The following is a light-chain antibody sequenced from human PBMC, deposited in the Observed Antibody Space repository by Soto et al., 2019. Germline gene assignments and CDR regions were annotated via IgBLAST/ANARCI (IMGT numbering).Light chain of an antibody. J-gene: IGKJ1*01. CDR1: QDVGRY. CDR3: QHYTNSPWT. V-gene: IGKV1-8*01. CDR2: GAS. Sequence: AIRMTQSPSSLSASAGDRVAIACRASQDVGRYLAWYQQKPGQAPKLLIYGASTLQSGVPSRFSGGGSGTDFTLTISCLQSEDFATYYCQHYTNSPWTFGQGTKVEIK.